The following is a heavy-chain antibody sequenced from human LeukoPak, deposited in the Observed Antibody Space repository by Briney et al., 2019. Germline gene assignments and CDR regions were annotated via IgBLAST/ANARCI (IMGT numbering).Heavy chain of an antibody. Sequence: PSETLSLTCTVSGGSISSYYWSWIRQPPGKGLEWIGYIYYSGSTNYNPSLKSRVTISVDTSKNQFSLKLSSVTAADTAVYYCARDLGSDYYDGSGYYYYGMDVWGQGTTVTVSS. CDR1: GGSISSYY. V-gene: IGHV4-59*01. J-gene: IGHJ6*02. CDR3: ARDLGSDYYDGSGYYYYGMDV. D-gene: IGHD3-22*01. CDR2: IYYSGST.